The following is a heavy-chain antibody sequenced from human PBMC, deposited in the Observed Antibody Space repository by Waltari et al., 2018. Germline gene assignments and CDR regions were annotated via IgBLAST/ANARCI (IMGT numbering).Heavy chain of an antibody. CDR1: GYPLTKAC. CDR3: TTDGVHCGSYSCY. J-gene: IGHJ4*02. CDR2: IQSNRDGGTV. V-gene: IGHV3-15*02. Sequence: EVQLVAAGGALVKPGGSLRLSCAASGYPLTKACMPWVRQTTGTGLEWVGRIQSNRDGGTVDYGAPVKGRFTISRDDAKNALYLEMNGLKSEDTGLYYCTTDGVHCGSYSCYWGQGTLVTVSS. D-gene: IGHD1-26*01.